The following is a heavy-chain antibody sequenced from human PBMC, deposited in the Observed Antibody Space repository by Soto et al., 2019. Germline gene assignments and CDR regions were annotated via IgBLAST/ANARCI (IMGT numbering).Heavy chain of an antibody. D-gene: IGHD3-3*01. J-gene: IGHJ6*02. Sequence: GGSLRLSCAASGFTFSSYAMHWVRQAPGKGLEWVAVISYDGSNKYYADSVKGRFTISRDNSKNTLYLQMNSLRAEDTAVYYCARELITIFGVVITSYYGMDVWGQGTTVTVSS. CDR1: GFTFSSYA. CDR3: ARELITIFGVVITSYYGMDV. V-gene: IGHV3-30-3*01. CDR2: ISYDGSNK.